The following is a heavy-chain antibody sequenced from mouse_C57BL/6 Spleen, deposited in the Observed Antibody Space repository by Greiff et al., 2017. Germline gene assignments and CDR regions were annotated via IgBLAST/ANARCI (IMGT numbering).Heavy chain of an antibody. CDR1: GYSITSGYY. V-gene: IGHV3-6*01. Sequence: DVQLQESGPGLVKPSQSLSLTCSVTGYSITSGYYWNWIRQFPGNKLEWMGYISYDGSNNYNPSLKNRISITRDTSKNQFFLKLNSVTTEDTATYYCARDGLRPKYFDVWGTGTTVTVSS. CDR2: ISYDGSN. D-gene: IGHD1-1*01. J-gene: IGHJ1*03. CDR3: ARDGLRPKYFDV.